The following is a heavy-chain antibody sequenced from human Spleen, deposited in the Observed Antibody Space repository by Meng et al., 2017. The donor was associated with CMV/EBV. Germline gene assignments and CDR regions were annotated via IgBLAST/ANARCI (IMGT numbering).Heavy chain of an antibody. D-gene: IGHD5-18*01. CDR3: ARVRGYSYGQNWFDP. V-gene: IGHV1-18*01. CDR2: IATHSGDT. CDR1: GDTFTSYS. J-gene: IGHJ5*02. Sequence: SGDTFTSYSISWVRQAPGQGLEWLGWIATHSGDTNYVQKIQGRVTMTIDTSTTTACMELRSLRSDDTAVYYCARVRGYSYGQNWFDPWGQGTLVTVSS.